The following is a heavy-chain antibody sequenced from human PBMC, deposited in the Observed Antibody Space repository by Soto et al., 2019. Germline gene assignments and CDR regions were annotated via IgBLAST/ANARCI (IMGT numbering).Heavy chain of an antibody. D-gene: IGHD6-6*01. V-gene: IGHV3-48*02. CDR2: ISSRSYTI. Sequence: EVQLVESGGGLVQPGGSLSLSCAASGFSFSTYSMTGVRQAPGKGLEWVSYISSRSYTIYYIDSVKGRFTISRDNAKSSLYLQMNSLRDEDTAVYYCARGGSSSDNGMDVWGQGTTVTVSS. J-gene: IGHJ6*02. CDR3: ARGGSSSDNGMDV. CDR1: GFSFSTYS.